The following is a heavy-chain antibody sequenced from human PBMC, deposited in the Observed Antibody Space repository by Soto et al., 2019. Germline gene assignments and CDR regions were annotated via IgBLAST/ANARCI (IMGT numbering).Heavy chain of an antibody. Sequence: PSETLSLTCTVSGGSMSSYYWSWIRQPPGKGLEWIGYIYYSGSTNYNPSLKSRVTISVDTSKNQFSLKLSSVTAADTAVYYCARHDYGDYGLYYWGQGNLVTVS. CDR1: GGSMSSYY. J-gene: IGHJ4*02. D-gene: IGHD4-17*01. CDR2: IYYSGST. CDR3: ARHDYGDYGLYY. V-gene: IGHV4-59*08.